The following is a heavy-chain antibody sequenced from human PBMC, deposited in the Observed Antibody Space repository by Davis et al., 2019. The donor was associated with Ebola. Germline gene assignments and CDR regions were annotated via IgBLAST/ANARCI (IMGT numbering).Heavy chain of an antibody. CDR3: ARRGIYYDDSGFYQDTPYYFDF. V-gene: IGHV5-51*01. CDR1: GYRFTNYW. CDR2: IYPGDSDT. J-gene: IGHJ4*02. D-gene: IGHD3-22*01. Sequence: GESLKISCKGSGYRFTNYWIGWVRQMSGKGLEWMGVIYPGDSDTRYSPSFQGQVTISADQSLSTAYLQWSSLKASDTAIYYCARRGIYYDDSGFYQDTPYYFDFWGQGTLVTVSS.